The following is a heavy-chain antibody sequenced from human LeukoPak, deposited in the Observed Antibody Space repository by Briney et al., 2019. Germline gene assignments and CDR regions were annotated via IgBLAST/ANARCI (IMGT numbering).Heavy chain of an antibody. CDR1: GGTFSSYA. V-gene: IGHV1-69*05. CDR3: ATHLSYMTTVTDNNYYYYYMDV. D-gene: IGHD4-11*01. Sequence: GASVKVSCKASGGTFSSYAISWVRQAPGQGLEWMGGIIPIFGTANYAQKFQGRVTITTDESTSTAYMELSRLRSEDTAVYYCATHLSYMTTVTDNNYYYYYMDVWGKGTTVTVSS. J-gene: IGHJ6*03. CDR2: IIPIFGTA.